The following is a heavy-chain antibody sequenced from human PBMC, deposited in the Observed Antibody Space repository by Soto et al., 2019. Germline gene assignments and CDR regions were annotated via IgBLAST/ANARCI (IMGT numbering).Heavy chain of an antibody. CDR3: ARDTNIAVAGGDY. D-gene: IGHD6-19*01. J-gene: IGHJ4*02. CDR1: GFTFSSYA. V-gene: IGHV3-30-3*01. CDR2: ISYDGSNK. Sequence: GGSLRLSCAASGFTFSSYAMHWVRQAPGKGLEWVAVISYDGSNKYYADSVKGRFTISRDNSKNTLYLQMNSLRAEDTAVYYCARDTNIAVAGGDYWGQGTLVTVS.